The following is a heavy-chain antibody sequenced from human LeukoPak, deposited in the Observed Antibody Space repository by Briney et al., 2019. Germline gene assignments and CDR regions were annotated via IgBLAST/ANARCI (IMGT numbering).Heavy chain of an antibody. V-gene: IGHV3-23*01. CDR1: GFTFSSYA. CDR3: AKELGYCSSTSCLYYFEY. Sequence: GGSLRLSCAASGFTFSSYAVSWVRQAPGKGLEWVSAISGSGGSTYYADSVKGRFTISRDNSKNTLYLQMSSLRAEDTAVYYCAKELGYCSSTSCLYYFEYWGQGTLVTVSS. D-gene: IGHD2-2*01. CDR2: ISGSGGST. J-gene: IGHJ4*02.